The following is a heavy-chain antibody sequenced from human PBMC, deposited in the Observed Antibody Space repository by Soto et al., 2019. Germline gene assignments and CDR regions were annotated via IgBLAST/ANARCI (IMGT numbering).Heavy chain of an antibody. CDR3: AKKAENHFDWMFYADS. J-gene: IGHJ4*02. CDR2: ISGSGDST. V-gene: IGHV3-23*01. D-gene: IGHD3-9*01. CDR1: GIIFRNYA. Sequence: PGGSLRLSCATSGIIFRNYAMGWVRQAPGKGLEWVSAISGSGDSTYYADSVKGRFTISRDNSKNTLYLQMNSLRVEDTAIFYCAKKAENHFDWMFYADSWGQGNLVTVSS.